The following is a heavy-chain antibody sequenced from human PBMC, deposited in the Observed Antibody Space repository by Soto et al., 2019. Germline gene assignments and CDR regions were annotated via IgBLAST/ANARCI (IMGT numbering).Heavy chain of an antibody. D-gene: IGHD3-16*01. V-gene: IGHV4-59*01. CDR3: ARDNLGFMGMDV. CDR2: IYYSGST. CDR1: GGNISSYY. Sequence: SETLSLTSSVAGGNISSYYWSWIRQPPGKGLEWIGYIYYSGSTNYNPSLKSRVTISVDTSKNQFSLKLSSVTAADTAVYYCARDNLGFMGMDVWGQGTTVTVSS. J-gene: IGHJ6*02.